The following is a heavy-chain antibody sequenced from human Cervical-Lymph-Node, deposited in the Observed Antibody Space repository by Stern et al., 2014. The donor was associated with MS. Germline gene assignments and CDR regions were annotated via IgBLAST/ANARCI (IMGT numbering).Heavy chain of an antibody. V-gene: IGHV2-70*04. Sequence: QVTLRESGPALVKPAQTLTLTCTLSGFSVSTSGVRVSWIRQPPGKALEWLARIDWADDRFYRASLKTRLTVSKDISKNQVVLTMTNVDPVDTATYYCARHRPDCRDGSCYLTLFDYWGQGTLVTVSS. CDR2: IDWADDR. J-gene: IGHJ4*02. D-gene: IGHD2-15*01. CDR3: ARHRPDCRDGSCYLTLFDY. CDR1: GFSVSTSGVR.